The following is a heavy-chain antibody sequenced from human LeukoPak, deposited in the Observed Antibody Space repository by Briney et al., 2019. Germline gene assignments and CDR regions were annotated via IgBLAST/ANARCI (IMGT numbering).Heavy chain of an antibody. CDR3: ARRVDATRWFDP. CDR2: INSDGTST. D-gene: IGHD2-15*01. V-gene: IGHV3-74*03. CDR1: GFTFSNYF. J-gene: IGHJ5*02. Sequence: GGSLRFSCAASGFTFSNYFMHWVRQAPGKGLVWVSRINSDGTSTMYADSVKGRFTISRDNAKNTLYLQMNSLRDEATAVYYCARRVDATRWFDPWGQGTLVTVSS.